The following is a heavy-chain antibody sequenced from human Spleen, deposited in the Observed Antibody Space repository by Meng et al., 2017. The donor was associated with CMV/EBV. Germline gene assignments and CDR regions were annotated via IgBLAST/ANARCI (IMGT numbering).Heavy chain of an antibody. J-gene: IGHJ6*02. Sequence: LSLTCAASGFTVSSNYMSWVRQAPGKGLEWVSVIYSGGSTYYADSVKGRFTISRDNSKNTLYLQMNSLRAEDTAVYYCARDGLVRGHRNGMDVWGQGTTVTVSS. V-gene: IGHV3-53*01. D-gene: IGHD3-10*01. CDR1: GFTVSSNY. CDR3: ARDGLVRGHRNGMDV. CDR2: IYSGGST.